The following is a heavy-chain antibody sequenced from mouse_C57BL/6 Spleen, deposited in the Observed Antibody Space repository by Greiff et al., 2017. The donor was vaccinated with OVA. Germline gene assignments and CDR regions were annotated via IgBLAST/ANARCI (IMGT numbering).Heavy chain of an antibody. D-gene: IGHD2-4*01. Sequence: QVQLQQPGAELVKPGASVKLSCKASGYTFTSYWMQWVKQRPGQGLEWIGEIDPSDSYTNYNQKFKGKATLTVDTSSSTAYMQLSSLTSEDSAVYYCANYGDYWGQGTTLTVSS. J-gene: IGHJ2*01. CDR1: GYTFTSYW. CDR2: IDPSDSYT. CDR3: ANYGDY. V-gene: IGHV1-50*01.